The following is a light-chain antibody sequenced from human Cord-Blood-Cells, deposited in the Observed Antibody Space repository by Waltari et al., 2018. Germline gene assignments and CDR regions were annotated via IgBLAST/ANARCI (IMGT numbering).Light chain of an antibody. CDR1: RPNLGSNY. V-gene: IGLV1-47*01. J-gene: IGLJ3*02. Sequence: QSVLTPPPPASGTPGQRVTLPCSGTRPNLGSNYVSWYQQLPGTAPKPPIRRNNQRASGGPDRFSGSKAGTPASLAISGVRAEDEADYYCAAWDDRLGGPVFGGGTKLTVL. CDR2: RNN. CDR3: AAWDDRLGGPV.